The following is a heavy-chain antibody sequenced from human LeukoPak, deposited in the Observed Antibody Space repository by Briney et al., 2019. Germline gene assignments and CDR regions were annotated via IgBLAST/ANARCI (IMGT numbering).Heavy chain of an antibody. D-gene: IGHD3-16*01. J-gene: IGHJ6*01. V-gene: IGHV3-23*01. CDR1: GFTFSSSV. CDR2: ISSSGGNT. CDR3: ARRTSGAKDV. Sequence: GGSLRLSCAASGFTFSSSVMSWVRQAPGKGLEWVSAISSSGGNTDNADSLKGRFTISRDNSKDTLYLQMNSLRVEDTAVYYCARRTSGAKDVWGKGPRSPSPQ.